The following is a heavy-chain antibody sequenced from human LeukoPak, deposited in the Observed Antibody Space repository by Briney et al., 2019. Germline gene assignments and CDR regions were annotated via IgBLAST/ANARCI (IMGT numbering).Heavy chain of an antibody. CDR1: GFAFSNYG. CDR2: IRYDGSNQ. CDR3: AKGAPNLPDY. Sequence: GGSLRLSCAASGFAFSNYGLHWVHQAPGKGLEWVSFIRYDGSNQYYTDSVKGRFTISRDNSKSTLYLQMNSLRTEDTAMYYCAKGAPNLPDYWGQGTLVTVSS. V-gene: IGHV3-30*02. D-gene: IGHD2-8*01. J-gene: IGHJ4*02.